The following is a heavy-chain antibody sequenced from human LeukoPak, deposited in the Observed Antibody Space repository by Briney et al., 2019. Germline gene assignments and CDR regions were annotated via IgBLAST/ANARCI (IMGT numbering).Heavy chain of an antibody. D-gene: IGHD3-3*01. V-gene: IGHV4-34*01. CDR2: INHSGST. CDR1: GGSFSGYY. Sequence: SETLSLTCAVYGGSFSGYYWSWIRQPPGKGLEWIGEINHSGSTNYNPSLTSRVTISVDTSKNQFSLKLSSVTAADTAVYYCARGVGTIFGVVIHYGMDVWGQGTTVTVSS. J-gene: IGHJ6*02. CDR3: ARGVGTIFGVVIHYGMDV.